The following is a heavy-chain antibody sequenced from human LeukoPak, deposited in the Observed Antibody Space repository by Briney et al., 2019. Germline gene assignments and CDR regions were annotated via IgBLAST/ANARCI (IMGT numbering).Heavy chain of an antibody. V-gene: IGHV1-18*01. CDR2: VSADNGET. D-gene: IGHD2-2*01. Sequence: ASVKVSCKASGYSFNTYGTSWVRQAPGQGLEWMGWVSADNGETNYAQKFQGRVTMTTDTSTSTAYMELRSLRSDDTAVYYCARDYQLLLLWDCFDPWGQGTLVSVSS. CDR3: ARDYQLLLLWDCFDP. J-gene: IGHJ5*02. CDR1: GYSFNTYG.